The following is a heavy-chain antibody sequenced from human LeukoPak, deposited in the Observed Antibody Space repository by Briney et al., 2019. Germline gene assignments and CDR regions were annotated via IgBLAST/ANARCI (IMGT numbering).Heavy chain of an antibody. J-gene: IGHJ4*02. CDR2: ISSSSSYI. V-gene: IGHV3-21*01. CDR1: GFTFSSYS. D-gene: IGHD3-22*01. Sequence: GGSLRLSCAASGFTFSSYSMNWVRQAPGKGLEWVSSISSSSSYIYYADSVKGRFTISRDDAKNSLYLQMNSLRAEDTAVYYCARRSNSSGATGYWGQGTLVTVSS. CDR3: ARRSNSSGATGY.